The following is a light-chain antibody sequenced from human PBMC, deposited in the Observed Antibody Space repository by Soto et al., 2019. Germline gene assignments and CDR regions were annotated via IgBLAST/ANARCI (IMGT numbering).Light chain of an antibody. CDR1: QDIRND. CDR2: AAS. J-gene: IGKJ1*01. V-gene: IGKV1-6*01. CDR3: LQDFNYPRT. Sequence: IQMTQSPSALSASVGPRVTMTGRASQDIRNDLGWYQQKLGKAPKVLISAASTLQSGVPSRFSGSGSGREFTLTISSLQPEDFATYYCLQDFNYPRTFGQGTKVDI.